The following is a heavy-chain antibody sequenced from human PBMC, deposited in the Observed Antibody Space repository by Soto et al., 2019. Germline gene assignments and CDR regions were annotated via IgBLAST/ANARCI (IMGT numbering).Heavy chain of an antibody. D-gene: IGHD3-22*01. CDR2: IYYDGSNK. Sequence: QVQLVESGGGVVQPGRSLRLSCAVSGFTFSSYGMNWVRQAPGKGLEWVAAIYYDGSNKYYADSVRGRFTISRDNFKNTLCLHRNSLRAEDTAVYYGARESKEDSSGYYAGFDYWGQGTLVTVSS. J-gene: IGHJ4*02. CDR1: GFTFSSYG. CDR3: ARESKEDSSGYYAGFDY. V-gene: IGHV3-33*01.